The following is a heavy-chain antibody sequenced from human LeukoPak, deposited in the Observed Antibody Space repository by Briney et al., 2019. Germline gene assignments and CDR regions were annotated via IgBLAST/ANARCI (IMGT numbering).Heavy chain of an antibody. V-gene: IGHV4-31*03. CDR3: VRFTRDGMDV. CDR2: IYYSGST. Sequence: SQTLSLTCTVSGGSISSGGYCWSWIRQHPGKGLEWIGYIYYSGSTYYNPSLKSRVTISVDTSKNQFSLKLSSVTAADTAVYYCVRFTRDGMDVWGQGTTVTVSS. J-gene: IGHJ6*02. CDR1: GGSISSGGYC.